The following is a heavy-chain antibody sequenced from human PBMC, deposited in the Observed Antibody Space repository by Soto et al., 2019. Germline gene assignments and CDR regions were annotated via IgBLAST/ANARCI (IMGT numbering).Heavy chain of an antibody. Sequence: EVQLVESGGGLVQPGGSLRLSCAASGFTFSSYWLHWVRQAPGKGLVWLSRINSDGSSTNYADSVKGRFTISRDNAKRTLYLQLNSVRAEDTAVYYCARKGAVAGFGYWGQGTLVTVSS. J-gene: IGHJ4*02. CDR2: INSDGSST. CDR3: ARKGAVAGFGY. D-gene: IGHD6-19*01. V-gene: IGHV3-74*01. CDR1: GFTFSSYW.